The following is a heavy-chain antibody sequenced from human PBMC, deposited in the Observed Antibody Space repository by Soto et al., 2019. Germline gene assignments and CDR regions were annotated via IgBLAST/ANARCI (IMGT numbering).Heavy chain of an antibody. D-gene: IGHD3-22*01. CDR2: FDPEDGET. V-gene: IGHV1-24*01. CDR1: GYTLTELS. Sequence: ASVKVSCKVSGYTLTELSMHWVRQAPGKGLEWMGGFDPEDGETIYAQKFQGRVTMTEDTSTDTAYMELSSLRSDDTAVYYCARVEYYYDSSGYYSSVIDYWGQGTLVTVSS. CDR3: ARVEYYYDSSGYYSSVIDY. J-gene: IGHJ4*02.